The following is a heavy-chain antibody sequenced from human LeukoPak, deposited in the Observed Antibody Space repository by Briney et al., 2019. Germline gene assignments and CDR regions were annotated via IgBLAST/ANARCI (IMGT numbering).Heavy chain of an antibody. Sequence: ASVKVSCKASGYTFTSYEINWVRQATGQGLEWMGWMNPNSGNTGYAQKFQGRVTMTRNTSISTAYMEPSSLRSEDTAVYYCARGPWVELRRAAFDIWGQGTMVTVSS. CDR3: ARGPWVELRRAAFDI. CDR1: GYTFTSYE. D-gene: IGHD1-7*01. J-gene: IGHJ3*02. V-gene: IGHV1-8*01. CDR2: MNPNSGNT.